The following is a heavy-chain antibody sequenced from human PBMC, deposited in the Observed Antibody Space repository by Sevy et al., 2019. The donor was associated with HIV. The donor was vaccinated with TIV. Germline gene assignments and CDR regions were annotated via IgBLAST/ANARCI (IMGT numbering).Heavy chain of an antibody. CDR2: ISFDGSDK. Sequence: GGSLRLSCAASGFDFSTYDMHWVRQAPGKGLEWVAFISFDGSDKWYGESVKGRFTISIDHSKNTLYVQMNTLRDEDTAVYYCAKRERSYYDSSGNYDAFDVWGQGTLVTVSS. V-gene: IGHV3-33*03. CDR1: GFDFSTYD. D-gene: IGHD3-22*01. J-gene: IGHJ3*01. CDR3: AKRERSYYDSSGNYDAFDV.